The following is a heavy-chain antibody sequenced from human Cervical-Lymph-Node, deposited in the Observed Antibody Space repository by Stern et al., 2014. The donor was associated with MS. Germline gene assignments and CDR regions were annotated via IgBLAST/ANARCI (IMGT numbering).Heavy chain of an antibody. J-gene: IGHJ6*02. D-gene: IGHD4-17*01. CDR1: GGTFSSYP. V-gene: IGHV1-69*01. CDR2: IIPFGTA. Sequence: QVQLVQSGAEVKKPGSSVKLSCKASGGTFSSYPIIWVRQAPGQGLEWMGGIIPFGTANYAQKFQGRVTITADGSSSTAYMELSSLRSEDTAVYYCASPVTLTVGAMDVWGQGTTVTVSS. CDR3: ASPVTLTVGAMDV.